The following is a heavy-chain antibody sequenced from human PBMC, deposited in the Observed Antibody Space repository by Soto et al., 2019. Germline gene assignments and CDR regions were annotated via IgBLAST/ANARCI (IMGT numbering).Heavy chain of an antibody. Sequence: PSETLSLTCAVSGYSITTGYYWGWVRRPPGKGLEWIGSVYHSGRTSYNPSLKSRVTISVDTSKNQFSLRLSSVTAADTAVYYCARGVNYYDSSGFYPRDYWGQGILVTVSS. V-gene: IGHV4-38-2*01. CDR2: VYHSGRT. CDR3: ARGVNYYDSSGFYPRDY. D-gene: IGHD3-22*01. J-gene: IGHJ4*02. CDR1: GYSITTGYY.